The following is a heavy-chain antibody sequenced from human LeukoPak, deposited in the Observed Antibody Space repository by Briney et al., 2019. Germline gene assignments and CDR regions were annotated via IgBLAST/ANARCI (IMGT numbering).Heavy chain of an antibody. Sequence: SETLSLTCAVYGGSFSGYYWSWIRQSPGKGLEWIGELNHSGSTNYNPSLKSRVTISVDTSKNQFSLKLSSVTAADTAVYYCAREANIASAIVWFDPWGQGTLVTVSS. J-gene: IGHJ5*02. D-gene: IGHD6-13*01. CDR1: GGSFSGYY. V-gene: IGHV4-34*01. CDR3: AREANIASAIVWFDP. CDR2: LNHSGST.